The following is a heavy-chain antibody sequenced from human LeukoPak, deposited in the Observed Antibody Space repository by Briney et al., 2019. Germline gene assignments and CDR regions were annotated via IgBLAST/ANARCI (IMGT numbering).Heavy chain of an antibody. J-gene: IGHJ4*02. D-gene: IGHD5-24*01. CDR2: IYYSGST. CDR1: GGSISSYY. V-gene: IGHV4-59*01. CDR3: ASTRKKMAFFDY. Sequence: PSETLSLTCTVSGGSISSYYWSWIRQPPGKGLEWIGYIYYSGSTNYNPSLKSRVTISVDTSRNQFSLRLSSVTAADTAVYYCASTRKKMAFFDYWGQGTLVTVSS.